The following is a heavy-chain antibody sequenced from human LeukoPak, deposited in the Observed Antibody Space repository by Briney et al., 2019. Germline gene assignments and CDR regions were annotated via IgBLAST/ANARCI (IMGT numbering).Heavy chain of an antibody. CDR1: GGSISSYY. Sequence: SETLSLTCTVSGGSISSYYWSWIRQPAGKGLEWIGRIYTRGSTNYNPSLKSRVTKSVDTSKNQFSLKLSSVTAADTAVYYCARETDYYGSGSYYKGYNWFDPWGQGTLVTVSS. D-gene: IGHD3-10*01. V-gene: IGHV4-4*07. J-gene: IGHJ5*02. CDR3: ARETDYYGSGSYYKGYNWFDP. CDR2: IYTRGST.